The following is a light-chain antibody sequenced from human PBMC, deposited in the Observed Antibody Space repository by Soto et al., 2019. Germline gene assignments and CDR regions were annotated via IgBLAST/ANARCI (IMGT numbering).Light chain of an antibody. CDR2: KAS. V-gene: IGKV1-5*03. CDR1: QNIYTW. Sequence: DYQVTQSPSTLSASVGDRVTITCRASQNIYTWLAWYQQKPGIAPKLLIHKASTLESGVPSRFNGSGYGTEFTLTSSGLHPEYSATYYCQQYERYSTFGQGTQVEIK. J-gene: IGKJ1*01. CDR3: QQYERYST.